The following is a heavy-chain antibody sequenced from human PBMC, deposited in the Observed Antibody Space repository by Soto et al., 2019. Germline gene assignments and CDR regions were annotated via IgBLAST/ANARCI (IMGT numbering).Heavy chain of an antibody. CDR1: SGSISFYY. D-gene: IGHD4-17*01. Sequence: SETLSLTCTVSSGSISFYYWSWIRQPPGKGLEWIGYIYYSGSTNYNPSLKSRVTISVDTSKNQFSLKLSSVTAADTAVYYCVRGNDYGDYYFDYWGQGTLVTVS. V-gene: IGHV4-59*01. CDR3: VRGNDYGDYYFDY. CDR2: IYYSGST. J-gene: IGHJ4*02.